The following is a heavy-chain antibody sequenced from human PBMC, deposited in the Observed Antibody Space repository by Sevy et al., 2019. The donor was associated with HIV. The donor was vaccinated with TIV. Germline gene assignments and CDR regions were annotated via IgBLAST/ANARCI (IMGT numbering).Heavy chain of an antibody. Sequence: GGSLRLSCAASGFTFSSYGMHWVRQAPGKGLEWVAVIWYDGSNKYYADSVKGRFTISRDNSKNTLYLQMNSLRAEDTAVYYCARGGIDWFGRITRFDPWGQGTLVTVSS. D-gene: IGHD3-9*01. CDR3: ARGGIDWFGRITRFDP. J-gene: IGHJ5*02. CDR1: GFTFSSYG. CDR2: IWYDGSNK. V-gene: IGHV3-33*01.